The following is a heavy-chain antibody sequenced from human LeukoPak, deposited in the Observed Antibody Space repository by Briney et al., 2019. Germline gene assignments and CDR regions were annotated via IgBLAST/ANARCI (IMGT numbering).Heavy chain of an antibody. CDR1: GFTFSSYS. Sequence: KSGGSLRLSCAASGFTFSSYSMNWVRQAPGKGLEWVSSVSSRSSYIYYADSVKGRFAISRDNAKNSLYLQMNSLRAEDTAVYYCARDPRTDIVATMGRYYGMDVWGQGTTVTVSS. CDR3: ARDPRTDIVATMGRYYGMDV. V-gene: IGHV3-21*01. J-gene: IGHJ6*02. D-gene: IGHD5-12*01. CDR2: VSSRSSYI.